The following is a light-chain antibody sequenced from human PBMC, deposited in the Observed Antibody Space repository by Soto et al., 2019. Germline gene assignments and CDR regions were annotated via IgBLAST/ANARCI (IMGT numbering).Light chain of an antibody. Sequence: EIVLTQSPGTLSLSPGERATLSCRASQSVSSSYLAWYQQKPGQAPTLLIYGASSRATGIPDRFSGSGSGTDFTLTISRLEPEDFAVYYCQQYAGLPYTFGQGTKLEIK. J-gene: IGKJ2*01. V-gene: IGKV3-20*01. CDR2: GAS. CDR3: QQYAGLPYT. CDR1: QSVSSSY.